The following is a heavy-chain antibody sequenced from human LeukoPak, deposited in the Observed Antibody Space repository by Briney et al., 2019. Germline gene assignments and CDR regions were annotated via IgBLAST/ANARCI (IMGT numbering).Heavy chain of an antibody. Sequence: GGSLRLSCAASGFTFSSYAMSWVRQAPGKGLEWVSGISGSGDSTYYADSVKGQFTMSRDNSKNTLYLQMNSLRAGDTAIYYCAKGVYGLGVPPFDYWGQGTLVTVSS. CDR3: AKGVYGLGVPPFDY. CDR1: GFTFSSYA. D-gene: IGHD3-10*01. V-gene: IGHV3-23*01. J-gene: IGHJ4*02. CDR2: ISGSGDST.